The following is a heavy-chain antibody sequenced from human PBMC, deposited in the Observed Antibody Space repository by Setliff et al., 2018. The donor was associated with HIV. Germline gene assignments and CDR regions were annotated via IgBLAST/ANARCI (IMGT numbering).Heavy chain of an antibody. Sequence: PSETLSLTCAVYGGSFSGYYWSWIRQPPGKGLEWIGEINHSGSTNYNPSLKSRVTISVDTSKNQFSLKLSSVTAADTAVYYCARRPQGLGHYFDYWGQGTLVTVSS. J-gene: IGHJ4*02. CDR2: INHSGST. D-gene: IGHD6-19*01. CDR3: ARRPQGLGHYFDY. V-gene: IGHV4-34*01. CDR1: GGSFSGYY.